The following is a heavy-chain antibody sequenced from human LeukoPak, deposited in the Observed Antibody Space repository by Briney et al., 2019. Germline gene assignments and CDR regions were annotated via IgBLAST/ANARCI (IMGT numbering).Heavy chain of an antibody. CDR1: GGTFSSYA. D-gene: IGHD2-8*01. CDR2: IIPIFGTA. V-gene: IGHV1-69*05. J-gene: IGHJ4*02. CDR3: ADGGYCTNGVCYAYDY. Sequence: ASVKVSCKASGGTFSSYAISWVLQAPGQGLEWMGRIIPIFGTANYAQKVQGRVTITTDESTSTAYMELSSLRSEDTAVYYCADGGYCTNGVCYAYDYWGQGTLVTVSS.